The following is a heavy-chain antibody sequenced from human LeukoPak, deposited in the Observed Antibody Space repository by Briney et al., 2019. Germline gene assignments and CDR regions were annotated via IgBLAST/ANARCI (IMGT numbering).Heavy chain of an antibody. CDR2: IYYSGST. Sequence: SETLSLTCTVSGGSISSSSYYWGWIRQPPGKGLEWIGSIYYSGSTYYNPSLKSRVTISVDTSKNQFSLKLSSVTAADTAVYYCARYSSSWYSSGSNFDYWGQGTLVTVSS. CDR1: GGSISSSSYY. CDR3: ARYSSSWYSSGSNFDY. D-gene: IGHD6-13*01. J-gene: IGHJ4*02. V-gene: IGHV4-39*01.